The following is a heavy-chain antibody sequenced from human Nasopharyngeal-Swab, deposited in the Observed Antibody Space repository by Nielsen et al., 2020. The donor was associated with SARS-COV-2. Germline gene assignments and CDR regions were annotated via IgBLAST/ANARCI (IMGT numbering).Heavy chain of an antibody. Sequence: GGSLRLSCAASGFTFSNAWMSWVRQAPGKGLEWVGRIKSKTDGGTTDYAAPVKGRFTISRDDSKNTLYLQMNSLETEDTAVYYCTTDDVMITFGGVIVMDYWGQGTLVTVSS. D-gene: IGHD3-16*02. CDR2: IKSKTDGGTT. CDR3: TTDDVMITFGGVIVMDY. CDR1: GFTFSNAW. J-gene: IGHJ4*02. V-gene: IGHV3-15*01.